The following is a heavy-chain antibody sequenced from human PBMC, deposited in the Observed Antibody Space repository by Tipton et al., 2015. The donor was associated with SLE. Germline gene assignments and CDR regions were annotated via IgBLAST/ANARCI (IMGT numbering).Heavy chain of an antibody. V-gene: IGHV3-48*01. CDR1: GFTFSSYS. J-gene: IGHJ3*02. CDR2: ISSSSSTI. D-gene: IGHD2-15*01. Sequence: SLRLSCAASGFTFSSYSMNWVRQAPGKGLEWVSYISSSSSTIYYADSVKGRFTISRDNAKNSLYLQMNSLRAEDTAVYYCARGGYCSGGSCSDDAFDIWGQGTMVTVSS. CDR3: ARGGYCSGGSCSDDAFDI.